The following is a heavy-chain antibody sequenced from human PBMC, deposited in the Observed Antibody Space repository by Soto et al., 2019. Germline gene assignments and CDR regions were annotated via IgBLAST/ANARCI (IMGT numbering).Heavy chain of an antibody. V-gene: IGHV5-51*01. J-gene: IGHJ5*02. D-gene: IGHD1-26*01. CDR1: GYNFTSYW. CDR2: IYPGDSDT. Sequence: LGESLKISCKGSGYNFTSYWIGWVRQMPGKGLEWMGIIYPGDSDTRYSPSFQGQVTISGDESISTAYLQWSSLKASDTAMYYCARGYEGATSNWFDPWGQGTLVTVSS. CDR3: ARGYEGATSNWFDP.